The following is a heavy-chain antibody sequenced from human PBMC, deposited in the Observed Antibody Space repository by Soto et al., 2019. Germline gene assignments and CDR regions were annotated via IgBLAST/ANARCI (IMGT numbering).Heavy chain of an antibody. V-gene: IGHV1-18*01. CDR3: ARGPQVGATSSINYYYGMDV. CDR1: GYTFTSYG. CDR2: ISAYIGKT. D-gene: IGHD1-26*01. Sequence: ASVKVSCKASGYTFTSYGISWVRQAPGQGLEWMGWISAYIGKTNYAQKLQGRVTITTDTSTSTAYMELSSLRSEDTAVYYCARGPQVGATSSINYYYGMDVWGQGTTVTVS. J-gene: IGHJ6*02.